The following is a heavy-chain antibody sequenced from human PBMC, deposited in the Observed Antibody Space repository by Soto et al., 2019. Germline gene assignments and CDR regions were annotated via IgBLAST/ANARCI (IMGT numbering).Heavy chain of an antibody. CDR3: ARMRYGSGSYYATGWFDP. D-gene: IGHD3-10*01. Sequence: SETLSLTCAVYGGSFSGYYWSWIRQPPGKGLEWIGEINHSGSTNYNPSLKSRVTISVDTSKNQFSLKLSSVIAADTAVYYCARMRYGSGSYYATGWFDPWGQGTLVTVSS. J-gene: IGHJ5*02. CDR1: GGSFSGYY. CDR2: INHSGST. V-gene: IGHV4-34*01.